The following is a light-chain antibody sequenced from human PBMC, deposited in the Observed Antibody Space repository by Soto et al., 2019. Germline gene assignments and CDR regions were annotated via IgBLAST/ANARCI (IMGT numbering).Light chain of an antibody. V-gene: IGKV3-11*01. Sequence: EIVMTQSPATLSVSPGERATLSCRASQSVSSNLAWYQQKPGQAPRLLIYDASNGATGIPARFSGSGSGTDFTLTISSLEPEDFAVYYCQQRSNWPTFGQGTKV. CDR2: DAS. CDR3: QQRSNWPT. CDR1: QSVSSN. J-gene: IGKJ1*01.